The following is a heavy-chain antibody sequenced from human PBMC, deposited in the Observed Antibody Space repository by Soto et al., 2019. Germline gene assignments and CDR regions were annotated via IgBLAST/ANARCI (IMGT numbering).Heavy chain of an antibody. Sequence: SETLSLTCTVSGGSISSYYWSWIRQPPGKGLEWIGYIYYSGSTNYNPSLKSRVTISVDTSKNQFSLKLSSVTAADTAVYYCARDGGSGWANDAFDIWGQGTMVT. V-gene: IGHV4-59*01. CDR3: ARDGGSGWANDAFDI. J-gene: IGHJ3*02. CDR2: IYYSGST. CDR1: GGSISSYY. D-gene: IGHD6-19*01.